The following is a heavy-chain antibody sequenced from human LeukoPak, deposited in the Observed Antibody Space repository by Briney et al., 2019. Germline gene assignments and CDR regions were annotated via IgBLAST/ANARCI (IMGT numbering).Heavy chain of an antibody. CDR2: IIPIFGTA. Sequence: ASVKVSCKASGGTFSSYAISWVRQAPGQGLEWMGGIIPIFGTANYAQKFQGRVTITADESTSTAYMELSSLRSEDTAVYYCAADGVYSSSSVSLYYYYYGMDVWGQGTTVTVSS. V-gene: IGHV1-69*13. J-gene: IGHJ6*02. D-gene: IGHD6-13*01. CDR3: AADGVYSSSSVSLYYYYYGMDV. CDR1: GGTFSSYA.